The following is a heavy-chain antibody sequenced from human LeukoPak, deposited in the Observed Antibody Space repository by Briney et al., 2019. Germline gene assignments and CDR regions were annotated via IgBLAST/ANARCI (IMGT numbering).Heavy chain of an antibody. CDR2: IYYSGST. CDR1: GGSISSSCYY. V-gene: IGHV4-39*01. Sequence: PSETLSLTCTVSGGSISSSCYYWGWVRQPPGKGLEWIGSIYYSGSTYYNPSLKSRVTISVDTSKNQFSLKLSSVTAADTAVYYCARQPKRGNYVVYYYYFDVWGKGTTVTVSS. CDR3: ARQPKRGNYVVYYYYFDV. D-gene: IGHD1-7*01. J-gene: IGHJ6*03.